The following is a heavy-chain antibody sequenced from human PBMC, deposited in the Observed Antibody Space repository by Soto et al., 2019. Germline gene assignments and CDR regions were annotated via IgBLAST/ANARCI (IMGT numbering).Heavy chain of an antibody. D-gene: IGHD3-9*01. V-gene: IGHV4-31*03. Sequence: SETLSLTCTVSGGSLSSGNYYWSWIRQHPQKGLEWIGYIYYSGNTYYNPSLKSRISMSVDMSKNQFSLKLMSLSAADTAVYYCGRLEGLATISYYFDYWGQGALVTVSS. CDR3: GRLEGLATISYYFDY. CDR2: IYYSGNT. J-gene: IGHJ4*02. CDR1: GGSLSSGNYY.